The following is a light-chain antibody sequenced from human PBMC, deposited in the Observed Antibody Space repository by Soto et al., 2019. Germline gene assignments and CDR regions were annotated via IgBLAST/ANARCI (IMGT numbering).Light chain of an antibody. CDR2: GKS. J-gene: IGLJ1*01. CDR3: QSFDSSMSGYV. CDR1: SSNIGAGYD. V-gene: IGLV1-40*01. Sequence: QSVLTQPPSVSGAPGQRVSISCTGSSSNIGAGYDVHWYQQLPGTAPKLLIYGKSSRPSGVPDRFSGSKSGTSASLAITGLQAEDEADYYCQSFDSSMSGYVFGTGTKVNV.